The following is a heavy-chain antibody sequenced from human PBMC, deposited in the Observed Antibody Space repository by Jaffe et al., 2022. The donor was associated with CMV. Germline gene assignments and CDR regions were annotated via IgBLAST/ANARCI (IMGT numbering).Heavy chain of an antibody. CDR1: GFTFDDYA. D-gene: IGHD3-9*01. Sequence: EVQLVESGGGLVQPGRSLRLSCAASGFTFDDYAMHWVRQAPGKGLEWVSGISWNSGSIGYADSVKGRFTISRDNAKNSLYLQMNSLRAEDTALYYCAKDLLSYYDILTGRSAPYYYYGMDVWGQGTTVTVSS. J-gene: IGHJ6*02. V-gene: IGHV3-9*01. CDR3: AKDLLSYYDILTGRSAPYYYYGMDV. CDR2: ISWNSGSI.